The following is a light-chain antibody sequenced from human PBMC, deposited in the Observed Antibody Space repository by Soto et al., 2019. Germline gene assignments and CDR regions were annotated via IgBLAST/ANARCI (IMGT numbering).Light chain of an antibody. CDR1: QGIGSW. CDR3: QQANNFPIT. V-gene: IGKV1D-12*01. CDR2: AAS. Sequence: DIQMTQSPSSVSASVGDSVTFTCRASQGIGSWLAWYQQKPGKAPKLLIYAASTLQSGVPSRFSGSGSGTDFTLTINSLQPEDVATYYCQQANNFPITFGQGTQLEIK. J-gene: IGKJ5*01.